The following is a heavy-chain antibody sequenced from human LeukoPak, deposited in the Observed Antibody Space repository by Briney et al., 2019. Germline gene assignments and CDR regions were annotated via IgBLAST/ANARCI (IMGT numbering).Heavy chain of an antibody. D-gene: IGHD6-13*01. CDR1: GFTFDDCA. Sequence: GGSLRLSCAASGFTFDDCAMHWVRQAPGKGLEWVSLISGDGGSTYYADSVKGRFTISRDNSKNSLYLQMNSLRTEDTALYYCARKHLESGSWYLPFDYWGQGTLVTVSS. J-gene: IGHJ4*02. CDR2: ISGDGGST. CDR3: ARKHLESGSWYLPFDY. V-gene: IGHV3-43*02.